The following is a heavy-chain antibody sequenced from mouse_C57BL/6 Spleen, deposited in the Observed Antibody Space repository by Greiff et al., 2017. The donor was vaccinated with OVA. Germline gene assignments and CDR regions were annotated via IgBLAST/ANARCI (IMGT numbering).Heavy chain of an antibody. Sequence: VKLQQSGPELVKPGASVKLSCKASGYTFTSYDINWVKQRPGQGLEWIGWIYPRDGSTKYNEKFKGKATLTVDTSSSTAYMELHSLTSEDSAVYFCARGGIYYDYDEGFAYWGQGTLVTVSA. J-gene: IGHJ3*01. CDR1: GYTFTSYD. D-gene: IGHD2-4*01. V-gene: IGHV1-85*01. CDR2: IYPRDGST. CDR3: ARGGIYYDYDEGFAY.